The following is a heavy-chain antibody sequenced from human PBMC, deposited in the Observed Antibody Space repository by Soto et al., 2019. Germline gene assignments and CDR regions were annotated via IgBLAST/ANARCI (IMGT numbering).Heavy chain of an antibody. J-gene: IGHJ2*01. D-gene: IGHD4-17*01. V-gene: IGHV4-30-2*01. Sequence: QLQLQESGSGLVKPSQTLSLTCAVSGGSISSGGYSWSWIRQPPGKGLVWIGYIYHSGRTYYNPSLKSLVTISVDRSKNQCSLKLSSVTGADTAVYYCARELYGGNSDWYFDLWGRGTLVTVSS. CDR3: ARELYGGNSDWYFDL. CDR1: GGSISSGGYS. CDR2: IYHSGRT.